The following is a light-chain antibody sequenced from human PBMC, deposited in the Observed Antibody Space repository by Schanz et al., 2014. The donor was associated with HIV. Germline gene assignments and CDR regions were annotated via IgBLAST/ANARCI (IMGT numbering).Light chain of an antibody. CDR1: QSISSW. Sequence: DIQMTQSPSTLSASVGDRVTITCRASQSISSWLAWYQQKPGEAPKLLIYAASSLQSGVPSRFSGSGSGTDFTLTISSLQPEDFATYFCHQYSSFSSTFGQGTKLEIK. V-gene: IGKV1-5*01. CDR2: AAS. J-gene: IGKJ2*01. CDR3: HQYSSFSST.